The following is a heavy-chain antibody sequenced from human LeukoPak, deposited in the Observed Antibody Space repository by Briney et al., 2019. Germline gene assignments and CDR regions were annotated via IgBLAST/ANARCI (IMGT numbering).Heavy chain of an antibody. V-gene: IGHV1-46*01. CDR3: ARAKEEYYDSSGLDNWFDP. CDR2: INPSGGRT. J-gene: IGHJ5*02. Sequence: ASVKVSCKASGGTFSSYTISWVRQAPGQGLEWMGIINPSGGRTSYAQKFQGRVTMTRDTSTSTVYMELSSLRSEDTAVYYCARAKEEYYDSSGLDNWFDPWGQGTLVTVSS. CDR1: GGTFSSYT. D-gene: IGHD3-22*01.